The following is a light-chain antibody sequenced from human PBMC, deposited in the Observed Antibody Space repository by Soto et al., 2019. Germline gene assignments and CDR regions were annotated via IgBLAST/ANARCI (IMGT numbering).Light chain of an antibody. V-gene: IGLV2-11*01. CDR3: CSYAGGYTHAV. CDR2: DVS. J-gene: IGLJ2*01. Sequence: QSALTQPASVSGSPGQSITISCTGTSSDVGAYNYVSWYQHHPGKVPKVMIYDVSKRPSGVPDRFSGSKSGNTASLTISGLQAEDEADYYCCSYAGGYTHAVFGGGTKLTVL. CDR1: SSDVGAYNY.